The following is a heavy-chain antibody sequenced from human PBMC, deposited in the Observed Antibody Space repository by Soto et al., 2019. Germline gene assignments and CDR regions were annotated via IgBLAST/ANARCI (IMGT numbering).Heavy chain of an antibody. V-gene: IGHV3-21*01. CDR2: ISSSSSYI. CDR1: GFTFSSYS. J-gene: IGHJ5*02. D-gene: IGHD3-22*01. CDR3: ARDGKYYDSSGYWFDP. Sequence: GGSLRLSCAASGFTFSSYSMNWDRQAPGKGLEWVSSISSSSSYIYYADSVKGRFTISRDNAKNSLYLQMNSLRAEDTAVYYCARDGKYYDSSGYWFDPWGQGTLVTVSS.